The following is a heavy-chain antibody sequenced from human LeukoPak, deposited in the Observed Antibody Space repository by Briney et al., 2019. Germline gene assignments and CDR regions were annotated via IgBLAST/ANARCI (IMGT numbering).Heavy chain of an antibody. J-gene: IGHJ6*03. CDR3: AKVGNWNDVYYYMDV. V-gene: IGHV3-30*02. CDR1: GFTFSSYA. D-gene: IGHD1-1*01. Sequence: GGSLRLSCAASGFTFSSYAMHWVRQAPGKGLEWVSFIGYDGSHKYYADSVKGRFTISRDNSKNTLYLQMSSLRPEDTAVYSCAKVGNWNDVYYYMDVWGKGTTVTISS. CDR2: IGYDGSHK.